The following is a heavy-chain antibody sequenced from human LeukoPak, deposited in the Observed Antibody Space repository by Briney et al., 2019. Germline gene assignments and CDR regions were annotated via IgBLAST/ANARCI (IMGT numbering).Heavy chain of an antibody. D-gene: IGHD3-10*01. V-gene: IGHV3-66*01. Sequence: GGSLRLSCAASGFTVSSNYMSWVRQAPGKGLEWVSVIYSGGGTYYADSVKGRFTISRDNSKNTLYLQMNSLRAEDTAVYYCARDVGSGSYWFDYWGQGTLVTVSS. CDR1: GFTVSSNY. CDR2: IYSGGGT. J-gene: IGHJ4*02. CDR3: ARDVGSGSYWFDY.